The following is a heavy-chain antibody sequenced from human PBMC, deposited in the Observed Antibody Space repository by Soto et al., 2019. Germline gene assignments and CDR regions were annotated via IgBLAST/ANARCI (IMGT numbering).Heavy chain of an antibody. Sequence: KPGGSLRLSCAASGFTFSDYYMSWIRQAPGKGLECISYIRGIGSTIYYADSVKGRFTISRDNAKNSLYLQVNSLRAGDTAVYYCARVRRDGYSYLASFDSWGQGTLVTVSS. CDR2: IRGIGSTI. CDR1: GFTFSDYY. J-gene: IGHJ4*02. CDR3: ARVRRDGYSYLASFDS. V-gene: IGHV3-11*01. D-gene: IGHD4-4*01.